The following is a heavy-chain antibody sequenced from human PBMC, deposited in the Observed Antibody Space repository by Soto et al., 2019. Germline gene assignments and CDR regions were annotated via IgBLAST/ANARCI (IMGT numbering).Heavy chain of an antibody. Sequence: QVQLVQSGAEVKKPGASVKVSCKASGYTFTGYYMHWVRQAPGQGLEWMGWINPNSGGTNYAQKFQGRVTMTRDTSISTAYIELSRLRSDDTAVYYCARAPTYSSSWYPPPHWGQGTLVTVSS. CDR2: INPNSGGT. D-gene: IGHD6-13*01. CDR3: ARAPTYSSSWYPPPH. CDR1: GYTFTGYY. V-gene: IGHV1-2*02. J-gene: IGHJ4*02.